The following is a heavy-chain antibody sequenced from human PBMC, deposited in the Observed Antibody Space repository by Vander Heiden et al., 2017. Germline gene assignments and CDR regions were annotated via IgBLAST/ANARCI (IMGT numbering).Heavy chain of an antibody. CDR3: AKDASCGGDCYLYYFDY. CDR2: ISTGAVTT. Sequence: EVQLLESGGGLVQPGESLSLSCTVSGFTFSSHAMSWVRQAPGKGLEWVSTISTGAVTTYYADSVKGRFSISRDDSKDTLYLQMNSLRAEDTAIYYCAKDASCGGDCYLYYFDYWGLGTLVTVSS. J-gene: IGHJ4*02. CDR1: GFTFSSHA. D-gene: IGHD2-21*02. V-gene: IGHV3-23*01.